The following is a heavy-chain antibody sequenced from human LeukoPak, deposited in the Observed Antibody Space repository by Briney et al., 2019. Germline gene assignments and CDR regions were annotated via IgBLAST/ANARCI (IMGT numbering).Heavy chain of an antibody. V-gene: IGHV1-18*01. CDR1: GYTFTSYG. J-gene: IGHJ6*02. CDR2: ISDYNGNT. CDR3: ARDIVVVPAAITSYYYYGMDV. D-gene: IGHD2-2*02. Sequence: ASVKVSCKASGYTFTSYGISWVRQAPGQGLEWMGWISDYNGNTNYAQKLQGRVTMTTDTSTSTAYMELRSLRSDDTAVYYCARDIVVVPAAITSYYYYGMDVWGQGTTVTVSS.